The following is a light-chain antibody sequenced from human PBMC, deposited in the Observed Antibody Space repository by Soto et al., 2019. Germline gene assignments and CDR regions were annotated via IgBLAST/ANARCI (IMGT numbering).Light chain of an antibody. CDR2: DAS. CDR1: QSVSSY. V-gene: IGKV3-11*01. J-gene: IGKJ5*01. CDR3: QQRSNWPPIT. Sequence: EIVLTQSPATLYLSPGERATLSCRASQSVSSYLAWYQQQPGQAPRLLIYDASNRATGIPPRFSGSGSGTDFTLTISSLEPEDFAVYYCQQRSNWPPITFGQGTQLDIK.